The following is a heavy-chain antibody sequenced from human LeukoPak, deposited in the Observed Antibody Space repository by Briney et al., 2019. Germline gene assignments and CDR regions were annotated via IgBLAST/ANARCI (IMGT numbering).Heavy chain of an antibody. J-gene: IGHJ4*02. CDR1: SGSISSSSYY. CDR2: ISYVGST. D-gene: IGHD4/OR15-4a*01. CDR3: ARIRGEHDYGGLFDY. V-gene: IGHV4-39*01. Sequence: SETLSLTCSVSSGSISSSSYYWGWIRQPPGKGLEWIGSISYVGSTYYNPSLKSRVTISVDTSKNQFSLRLSSVTAADTAVYFCARIRGEHDYGGLFDYWGQGTLVTVSS.